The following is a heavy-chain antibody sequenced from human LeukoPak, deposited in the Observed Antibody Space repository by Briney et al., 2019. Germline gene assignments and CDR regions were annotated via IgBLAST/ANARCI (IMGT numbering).Heavy chain of an antibody. V-gene: IGHV4-59*01. D-gene: IGHD5-24*01. CDR2: IYYSGST. J-gene: IGHJ4*02. Sequence: NPSETLSLTCTVSGGSISSYYWSWIRQPPGKGLEWIGYIYYSGSTNYNPSLKSRVTISVDPSKNQFSLKLSSVTAADTAVYYCARDLTERWLQLGYWGQGTLVTVSS. CDR3: ARDLTERWLQLGY. CDR1: GGSISSYY.